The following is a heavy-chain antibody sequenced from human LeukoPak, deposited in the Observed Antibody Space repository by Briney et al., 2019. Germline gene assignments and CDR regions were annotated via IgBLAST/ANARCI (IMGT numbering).Heavy chain of an antibody. CDR2: ISWNSGSV. V-gene: IGHV3-9*01. D-gene: IGHD5-18*01. Sequence: SLRLSCAASGFTFDDYAMHWVRQAPGKGLEWVSGISWNSGSVGYADSVKGRFTISRDNAKNSLYLQMISLRAEDTALYYCAKDNGYNFDYRGQGTLVTVSS. CDR1: GFTFDDYA. CDR3: AKDNGYNFDY. J-gene: IGHJ4*02.